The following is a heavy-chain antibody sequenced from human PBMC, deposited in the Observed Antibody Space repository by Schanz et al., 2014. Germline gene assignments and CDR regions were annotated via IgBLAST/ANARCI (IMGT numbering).Heavy chain of an antibody. V-gene: IGHV1-69*02. CDR2: IIPILGIG. D-gene: IGHD6-13*01. CDR3: ARDGHSSKWSSYYYYGMDV. Sequence: QVQLVQSGAEVKKPGSSVKVSCKASGGTFSSYTISWVRQAPGQGPEWMGRIIPILGIGNDAQKFQGRVTITADKSTSTAYMELSSLRSEDTAIYYCARDGHSSKWSSYYYYGMDVWGQGTTVTVSS. CDR1: GGTFSSYT. J-gene: IGHJ6*02.